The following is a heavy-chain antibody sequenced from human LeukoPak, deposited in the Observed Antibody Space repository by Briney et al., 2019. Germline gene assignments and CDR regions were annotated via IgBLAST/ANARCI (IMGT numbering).Heavy chain of an antibody. CDR2: ITSRSSYK. V-gene: IGHV3-21*01. CDR3: ARDNPDYSNNWWFDP. D-gene: IGHD4-11*01. Sequence: GGSLRLSCEASGFTFSTYSMNWVRKAPGKGMEWVSSITSRSSYKYYADSVKGRFTISRDDAKNSLYLQMNSLRVEDTAVYYCARDNPDYSNNWWFDPWGQGTLVTVSS. CDR1: GFTFSTYS. J-gene: IGHJ5*02.